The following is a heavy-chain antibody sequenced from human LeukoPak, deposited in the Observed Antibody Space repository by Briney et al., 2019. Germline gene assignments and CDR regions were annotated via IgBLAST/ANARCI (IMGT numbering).Heavy chain of an antibody. CDR3: AKRIQSAMAMGY. J-gene: IGHJ4*02. CDR2: ISTEGGTI. D-gene: IGHD5-18*01. CDR1: GFTVSSNY. V-gene: IGHV3-23*01. Sequence: GGSLRLSCAASGFTVSSNYMSWVRQAPGKGLEWVSLISTEGGTIHYADSVKGRFTISRDNSKNTMYLQMNSLRAEDTAVYYCAKRIQSAMAMGYWGQGTLVTVSS.